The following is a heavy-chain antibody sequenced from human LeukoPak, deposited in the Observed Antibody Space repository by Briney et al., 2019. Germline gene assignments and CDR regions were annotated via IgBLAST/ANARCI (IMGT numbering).Heavy chain of an antibody. Sequence: GGSLRLSCAVSGFPFSIYEMNWVRQAPGKGLEWVSNIGSSGTTIYYAGSVKGRFSISRDNAKNSLYLQMNSLRVEDTAVYYCAFLAVASDFDYWGQGALVTVSS. CDR1: GFPFSIYE. D-gene: IGHD6-19*01. CDR2: IGSSGTTI. J-gene: IGHJ4*02. V-gene: IGHV3-48*03. CDR3: AFLAVASDFDY.